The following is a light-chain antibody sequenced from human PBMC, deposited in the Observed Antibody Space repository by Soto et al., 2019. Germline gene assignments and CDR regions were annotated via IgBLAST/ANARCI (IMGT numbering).Light chain of an antibody. CDR2: LGS. J-gene: IGKJ1*01. V-gene: IGKV2-28*01. Sequence: DIVLTQSPLSLPVTPGEPASISCRSSQSLLHSNGNIYLDWYLQKPGQSPQLLIYLGSIRASGVSDRFRGSGSRTDFTLKITRGEAEDVGVYYCMQAIQAPRTFGLGTKVEIK. CDR3: MQAIQAPRT. CDR1: QSLLHSNGNIY.